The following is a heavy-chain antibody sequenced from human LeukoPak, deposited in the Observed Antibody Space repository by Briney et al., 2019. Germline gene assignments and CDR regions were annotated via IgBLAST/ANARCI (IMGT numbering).Heavy chain of an antibody. CDR2: IGASGEST. V-gene: IGHV3-23*01. CDR3: AKDRSSATSCSNY. J-gene: IGHJ4*02. CDR1: GFTFSVAA. D-gene: IGHD2-2*01. Sequence: GGSLRLSCAASGFTFSVAAMTWVRQAPGKGLEWVSLIGASGESTYYADSVKGRFTISRDNSKNILYLEMNSLRVEDTAIYYCAKDRSSATSCSNYWGRGTLVTVSS.